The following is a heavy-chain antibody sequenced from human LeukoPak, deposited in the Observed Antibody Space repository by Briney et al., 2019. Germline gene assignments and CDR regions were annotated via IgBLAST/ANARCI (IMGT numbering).Heavy chain of an antibody. J-gene: IGHJ4*02. CDR1: GFTVITND. Sequence: GGSLRLSCAASGFTVITNDMTWVRQAPGKGLEWVSVLYSDGNTKYADSVQGRFTISRDNSKNTLYLEMNSMSPDDTAVYYWGTGGENLAANTLAYWGQGTLVTVSS. V-gene: IGHV3-53*01. CDR3: GTGGENLAANTLAY. CDR2: LYSDGNT. D-gene: IGHD3-16*01.